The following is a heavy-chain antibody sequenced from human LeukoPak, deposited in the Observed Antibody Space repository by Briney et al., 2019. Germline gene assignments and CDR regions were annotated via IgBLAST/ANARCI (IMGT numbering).Heavy chain of an antibody. CDR1: GFTVSSNY. CDR2: IYSGGST. Sequence: GGSLRLSCAASGFTVSSNYMSWVRQAPGKGLEWVSVIYSGGSTYYADSVKGRFTISRDNSKNTLYLQMNSLRAEDTAVYYCAKGIAVADSYYFDYWRQGTLVTVSS. CDR3: AKGIAVADSYYFDY. D-gene: IGHD6-19*01. J-gene: IGHJ4*02. V-gene: IGHV3-53*01.